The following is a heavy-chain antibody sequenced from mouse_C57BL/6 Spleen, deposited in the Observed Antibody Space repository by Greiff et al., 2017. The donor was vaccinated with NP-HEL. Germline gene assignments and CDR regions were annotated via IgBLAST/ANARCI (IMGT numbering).Heavy chain of an antibody. Sequence: QVQLQQSGAELARPGASVKLSCKASGYTFTSYGISWVKQRTGQGLEWIGEIYPRSGNTYYNEKFKGKATLTADKSSSTAYMELRSLTSEDSAVYFCARGALTTVPFDYWGQGTTLTVSS. CDR3: ARGALTTVPFDY. CDR2: IYPRSGNT. V-gene: IGHV1-81*01. CDR1: GYTFTSYG. J-gene: IGHJ2*01. D-gene: IGHD1-1*01.